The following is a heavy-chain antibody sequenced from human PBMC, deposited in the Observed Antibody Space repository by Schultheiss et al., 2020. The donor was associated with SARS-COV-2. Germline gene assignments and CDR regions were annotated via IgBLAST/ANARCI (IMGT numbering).Heavy chain of an antibody. Sequence: SETLSLTCTVSGGSISSGGYYWSWIRQHPGKGLEWIGYIYYSGSTYYNPSLKSLVTISVDTSKNQFSLKLSSVTAADTAVYYCARGPSITTGDWFDPWGQGTLVTVSS. D-gene: IGHD4-11*01. J-gene: IGHJ5*02. V-gene: IGHV4-31*01. CDR1: GGSISSGGYY. CDR2: IYYSGST. CDR3: ARGPSITTGDWFDP.